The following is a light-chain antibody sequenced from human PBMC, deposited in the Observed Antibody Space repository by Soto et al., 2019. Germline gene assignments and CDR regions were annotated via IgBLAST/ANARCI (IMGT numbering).Light chain of an antibody. CDR2: DTS. Sequence: DIVLTQSPATLSLSPGERATISCRASQSVSSYLACYRQKPGKAPRLLIYDTSNRATGTPARFSGSGSGTELTLTISSLEPEDFAVYYCQQRSNWPPFTFGQGTRLEIK. V-gene: IGKV3-11*01. CDR3: QQRSNWPPFT. J-gene: IGKJ5*01. CDR1: QSVSSY.